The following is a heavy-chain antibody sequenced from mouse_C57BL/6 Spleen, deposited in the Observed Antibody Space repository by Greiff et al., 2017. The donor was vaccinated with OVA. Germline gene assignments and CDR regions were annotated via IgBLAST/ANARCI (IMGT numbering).Heavy chain of an antibody. CDR1: GFTFSDYY. J-gene: IGHJ1*03. Sequence: EVQRVESEGGLVQPGSSMKLSCTASGFTFSDYYMAWVRQVPEKGLEWVANINYDGSSTYYLDSLKSRFIISRDNAKNILYLQMSSLKSEDTATYYCARAGYYGSSYRYFDVWGTGTTVTVSS. CDR2: INYDGSST. CDR3: ARAGYYGSSYRYFDV. V-gene: IGHV5-16*01. D-gene: IGHD1-1*01.